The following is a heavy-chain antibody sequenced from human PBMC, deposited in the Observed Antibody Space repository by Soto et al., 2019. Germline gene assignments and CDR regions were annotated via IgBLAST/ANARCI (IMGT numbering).Heavy chain of an antibody. CDR2: IYYSGNT. CDR3: ARGVAY. J-gene: IGHJ4*02. Sequence: SETLSLTCTVSGGSISGSSYYWGWIRQPPGKGLEWIGIIYYSGNTYYNPSLKSRVTISVDTSKNQFSLRLSSVTAADTAVYYCARGVAYWGQGTLVTVSS. V-gene: IGHV4-39*01. CDR1: GGSISGSSYY. D-gene: IGHD3-10*01.